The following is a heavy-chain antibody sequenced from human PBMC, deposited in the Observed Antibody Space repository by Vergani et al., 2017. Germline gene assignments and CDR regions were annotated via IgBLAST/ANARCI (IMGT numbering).Heavy chain of an antibody. CDR3: ARDRTYRPYQAAAGSRENYGMDV. D-gene: IGHD6-13*01. J-gene: IGHJ6*02. CDR2: IYHSGST. Sequence: QLQLQESGSGLVKPSQTLSLTCAVSGGSISSGGYSWSWIRQPPGKGLEWIGYIYHSGSTYYNPSLKSRGTISVDRSKNQFSLKLSSVTAADTAVYYCARDRTYRPYQAAAGSRENYGMDVWGQGTTVTVSS. V-gene: IGHV4-30-2*01. CDR1: GGSISSGGYS.